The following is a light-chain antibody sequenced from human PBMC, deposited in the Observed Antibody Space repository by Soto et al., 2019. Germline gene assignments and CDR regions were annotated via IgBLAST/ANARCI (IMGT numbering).Light chain of an antibody. CDR3: QQVSSFPLT. J-gene: IGKJ4*01. Sequence: DIQMTQSPSSLSASVGDRVTITCQASQAINNDLLWYQQKPGKGPKLLIYEASTLHRGVPSRFSGYGSGTDFTLTINSLQPEDFATYFCQQVSSFPLTFGGGTKVQIK. CDR2: EAS. V-gene: IGKV1-12*01. CDR1: QAINND.